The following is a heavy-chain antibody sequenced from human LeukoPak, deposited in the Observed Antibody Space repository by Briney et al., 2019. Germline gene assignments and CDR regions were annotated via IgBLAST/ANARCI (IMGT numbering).Heavy chain of an antibody. D-gene: IGHD2-2*01. CDR3: ARDRGYQLLGNWFDP. J-gene: IGHJ5*02. V-gene: IGHV1-2*02. CDR2: INPNSGGT. Sequence: ASVKVSCKASGYTFIGYYMHWVRQAPGQGLEWMGWINPNSGGTNYAQKFQGRVTMTRDTSISTAYMELSRLRSDDTAVYYCARDRGYQLLGNWFDPWGQGTLVTVSS. CDR1: GYTFIGYY.